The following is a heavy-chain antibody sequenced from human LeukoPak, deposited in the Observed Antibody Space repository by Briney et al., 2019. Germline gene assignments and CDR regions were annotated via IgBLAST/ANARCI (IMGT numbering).Heavy chain of an antibody. CDR3: ARVREDDSSGGY. CDR1: GGTFSSYA. V-gene: IGHV1-69*04. Sequence: GASVKVSCKASGGTFSSYAISWVRQAPGQGLEWMGRIIPILGIANYAQKFQGRVTITADKSTSTAYMELSSLRSEDTAVYYCARVREDDSSGGYWGQGTLVTVSS. D-gene: IGHD3-22*01. CDR2: IIPILGIA. J-gene: IGHJ4*02.